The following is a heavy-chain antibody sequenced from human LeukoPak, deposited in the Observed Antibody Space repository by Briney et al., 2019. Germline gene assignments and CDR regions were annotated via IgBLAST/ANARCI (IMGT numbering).Heavy chain of an antibody. V-gene: IGHV3-53*01. CDR1: GFSVSSNY. CDR2: IYIGGFT. J-gene: IGHJ4*02. CDR3: ARDLYSGSYQFDY. Sequence: GRSLRLSCAASGFSVSSNYMNWVRQAPGKGLDWDSVIYIGGFTYYAESVKGRFTISRDISKNRVILQMNSLRPEDTAVYYCARDLYSGSYQFDYWGQGTLVTVSS. D-gene: IGHD1-26*01.